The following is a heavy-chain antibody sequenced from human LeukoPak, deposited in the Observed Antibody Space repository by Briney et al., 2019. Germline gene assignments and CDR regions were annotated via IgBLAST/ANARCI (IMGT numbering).Heavy chain of an antibody. J-gene: IGHJ4*02. Sequence: GGSLRLSCAASRFTFDDYGMSWVRQAAGKGLEWVSGINWNGANTDYADSVKGRFTISRDNAKNSLYLQMNSLRAEDTALYYCARGFDGNFDYWGQGTLVTVSP. D-gene: IGHD3-9*01. CDR2: INWNGANT. V-gene: IGHV3-20*04. CDR1: RFTFDDYG. CDR3: ARGFDGNFDY.